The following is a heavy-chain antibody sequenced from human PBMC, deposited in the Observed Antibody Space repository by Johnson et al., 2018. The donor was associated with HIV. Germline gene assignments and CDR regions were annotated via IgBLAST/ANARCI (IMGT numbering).Heavy chain of an antibody. CDR2: VNWICDYT. CDR3: ARFLGYYDSNGYYFGDGFDV. Sequence: VPLVESGGSVVRRGGSLRLSCTASGFTFDDYCMSWVRPVPGKGLEWVSGVNWICDYTGYADSFKGRFPISRDNAKNSLYLQMNSLEAEDTALYYCARFLGYYDSNGYYFGDGFDVWGLGTMVTVSS. D-gene: IGHD3-22*01. J-gene: IGHJ3*01. V-gene: IGHV3-20*04. CDR1: GFTFDDYC.